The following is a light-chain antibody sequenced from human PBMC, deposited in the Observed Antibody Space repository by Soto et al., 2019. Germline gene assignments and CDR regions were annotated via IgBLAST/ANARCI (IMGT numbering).Light chain of an antibody. V-gene: IGKV3-15*01. CDR3: QQYNNWPIT. Sequence: EIVRTQSPASLSVSPGERATLSCRASQSVSSNLAWYQQKPGQAPRLLIYGASTRATGIPARFSGSGSGTEFTLTISSLQSEEFAVYYCQQYNNWPITFGQGTRLEIK. CDR1: QSVSSN. CDR2: GAS. J-gene: IGKJ5*01.